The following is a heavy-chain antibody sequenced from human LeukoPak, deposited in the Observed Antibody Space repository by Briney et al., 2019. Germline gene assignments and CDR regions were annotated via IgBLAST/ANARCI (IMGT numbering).Heavy chain of an antibody. CDR3: ARDYYDSSGYYYAGY. D-gene: IGHD3-22*01. V-gene: IGHV5-51*01. J-gene: IGHJ4*02. CDR2: IYPGDSDT. Sequence: GGSLRLSCKGSGYSFTSYWIGWVRQMPGKGLEWMGIIYPGDSDTRYSPSFQGQVTISADKSISTAYLQWSSLKASDTAMYYCARDYYDSSGYYYAGYWGQGTLVTVSS. CDR1: GYSFTSYW.